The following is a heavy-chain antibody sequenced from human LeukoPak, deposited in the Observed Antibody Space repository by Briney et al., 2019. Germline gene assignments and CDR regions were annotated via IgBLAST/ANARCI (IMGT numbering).Heavy chain of an antibody. V-gene: IGHV3-74*01. J-gene: IGHJ1*01. D-gene: IGHD2-15*01. Sequence: HPGGSLRLSCAASGFTFSSCWMHWVRQAPGKGLVWVARINSDGSSTSYADSVKGRFTISRDNAKNTLYLQMSSLRAEDTAVYYCASDSYSPEYFQHWGQGTLVTVSS. CDR2: INSDGSST. CDR1: GFTFSSCW. CDR3: ASDSYSPEYFQH.